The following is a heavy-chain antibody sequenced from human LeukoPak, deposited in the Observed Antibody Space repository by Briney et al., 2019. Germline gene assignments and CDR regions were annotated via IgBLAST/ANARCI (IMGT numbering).Heavy chain of an antibody. V-gene: IGHV4-34*01. CDR3: ARGSLQLWYGY. D-gene: IGHD5-12*01. J-gene: IGHJ4*02. CDR2: INHSGST. Sequence: SETLSLTCAVYGGSFSGYYWSWIRQPPGKGLEWIGEINHSGSTNYNPSLKSRVTISVDTSKNPFSLKLSSVTAADTAVYYCARGSLQLWYGYWGQGTLVTVSS. CDR1: GGSFSGYY.